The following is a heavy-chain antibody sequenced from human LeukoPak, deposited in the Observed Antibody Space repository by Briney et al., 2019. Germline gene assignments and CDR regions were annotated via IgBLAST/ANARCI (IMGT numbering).Heavy chain of an antibody. V-gene: IGHV3-11*01. CDR3: ATDGAGFDT. CDR1: GFTFNDYY. CDR2: INIGGTNT. Sequence: GGSLRLSCAASGFTFNDYYMSWIRQAPGKGLEWLSYINIGGTNTHYADSVKGRFTISRDNAKKSLYLEMNNLRAEDTAVYYCATDGAGFDTWCQGVLVTVSS. J-gene: IGHJ5*02.